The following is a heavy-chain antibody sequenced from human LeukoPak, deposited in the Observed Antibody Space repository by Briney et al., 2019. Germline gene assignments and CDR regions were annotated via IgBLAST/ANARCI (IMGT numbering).Heavy chain of an antibody. J-gene: IGHJ4*02. CDR3: AKGGSGWYLYYFDY. V-gene: IGHV3-23*01. Sequence: PGGSLRLSCAASGFTFSTYVMSWVRQAPGEGLEWVSAISGSGDSTYYADSVKGRFTISRDNSKNTLYLQMNSLRAEDTAVYYCAKGGSGWYLYYFDYWGQGTLVTVSS. D-gene: IGHD6-19*01. CDR2: ISGSGDST. CDR1: GFTFSTYV.